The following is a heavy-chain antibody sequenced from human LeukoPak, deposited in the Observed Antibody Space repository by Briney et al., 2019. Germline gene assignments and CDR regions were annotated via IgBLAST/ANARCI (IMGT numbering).Heavy chain of an antibody. D-gene: IGHD3-22*01. V-gene: IGHV3-33*01. CDR1: GFTFSNNG. Sequence: GGSLRLSCAASGFTFSNNGMHWVRQAPGKGLEWVALIWFDGSNKYCADSVKGRFTISRDNSKNTLYLQMNSLRAEDTAVYYCARDRYESNGHVNYWGQGTLVTVSS. CDR3: ARDRYESNGHVNY. CDR2: IWFDGSNK. J-gene: IGHJ4*02.